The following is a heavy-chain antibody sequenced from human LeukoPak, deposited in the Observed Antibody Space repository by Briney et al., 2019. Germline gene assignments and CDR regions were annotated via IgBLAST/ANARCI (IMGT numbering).Heavy chain of an antibody. CDR3: AREKGRKYYDSSGYFLGY. V-gene: IGHV1-69*06. CDR2: IIPIFGTA. Sequence: GSSVKVSCKASGGTFSSYAISWVRQAPGQGLEWMGGIIPIFGTANYAQKFQGRVTITADKSTSTAYMELSSLRSEDTAVYYCAREKGRKYYDSSGYFLGYWGQGTLVTVSS. CDR1: GGTFSSYA. J-gene: IGHJ4*02. D-gene: IGHD3-22*01.